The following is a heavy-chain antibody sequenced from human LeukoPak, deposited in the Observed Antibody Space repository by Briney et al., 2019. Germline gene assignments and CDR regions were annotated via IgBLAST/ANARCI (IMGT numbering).Heavy chain of an antibody. V-gene: IGHV3-53*01. CDR2: IYSGGST. D-gene: IGHD2-15*01. CDR3: ARVRYCSGGSCTFFDY. J-gene: IGHJ4*02. Sequence: GGSLRLSCAASGFTFSSYAMSWVRQAPGTGLEWVSVIYSGGSTYYADSVKGRFTISRDDSKTTLYLQMNSLRAEDTAVYYCARVRYCSGGSCTFFDYWGQGTLVTVSS. CDR1: GFTFSSYA.